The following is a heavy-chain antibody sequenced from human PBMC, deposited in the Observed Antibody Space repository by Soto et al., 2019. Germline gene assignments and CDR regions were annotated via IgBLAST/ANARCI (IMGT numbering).Heavy chain of an antibody. Sequence: PGESLKLSCKGFGYYFISNRIAWVRQMPGNGLEWMGIIYPGDSDTRYSPSFQGQVTISADKSISTVYLQWSSLKASDTAIYYCARHDPIVVESAASDAFDIWGQGTMVTVSS. D-gene: IGHD2-2*01. V-gene: IGHV5-51*01. CDR2: IYPGDSDT. CDR1: GYYFISNR. J-gene: IGHJ3*02. CDR3: ARHDPIVVESAASDAFDI.